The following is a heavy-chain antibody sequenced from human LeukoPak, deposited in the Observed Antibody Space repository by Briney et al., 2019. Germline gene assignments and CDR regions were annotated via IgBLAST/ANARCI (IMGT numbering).Heavy chain of an antibody. V-gene: IGHV3-66*01. D-gene: IGHD4-17*01. J-gene: IGHJ3*02. Sequence: GGSLRLSCAASGITVSSNYMSWVRQAPGKGLEWVSGIYSGGSTYYADAVQGRFPISRANAKNSLYLQTTSLPDEDTAVYYCARVRAVTTFRDAFDIWAKGQWSPSLQ. CDR2: IYSGGST. CDR3: ARVRAVTTFRDAFDI. CDR1: GITVSSNY.